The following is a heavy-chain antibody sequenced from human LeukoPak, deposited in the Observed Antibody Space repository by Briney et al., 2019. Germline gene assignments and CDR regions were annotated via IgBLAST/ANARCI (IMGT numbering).Heavy chain of an antibody. Sequence: GGSLRLSYAASGFTFSNAWMSWVRQAPGKGLEWVGRIKSKTDGGTTDYAAPVKGRFTISRDDSKNTLYLQMNSLKTEDTAVYYCTTVPGQWLPHDYWGQGTLVTVSS. D-gene: IGHD6-19*01. CDR1: GFTFSNAW. J-gene: IGHJ4*02. V-gene: IGHV3-15*01. CDR3: TTVPGQWLPHDY. CDR2: IKSKTDGGTT.